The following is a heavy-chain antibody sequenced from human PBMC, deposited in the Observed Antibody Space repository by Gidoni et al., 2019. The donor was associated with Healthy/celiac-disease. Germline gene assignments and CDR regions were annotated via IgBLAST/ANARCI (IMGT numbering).Heavy chain of an antibody. CDR2: ISSSSSYI. V-gene: IGHV3-21*01. CDR1: GFTFSRHS. J-gene: IGHJ6*02. D-gene: IGHD3-22*01. Sequence: EVQLVESGGGLVKPGGSLRLSCGASGFTFSRHSMPPVRQVPGKGLGWVSYISSSSSYIYYADSVKGRFTISRDNAKNSLYLQMNSLRAEDTAVYYCAREGEDSSGYYYVGDYYYYGMDVWGQGTTVTVSS. CDR3: AREGEDSSGYYYVGDYYYYGMDV.